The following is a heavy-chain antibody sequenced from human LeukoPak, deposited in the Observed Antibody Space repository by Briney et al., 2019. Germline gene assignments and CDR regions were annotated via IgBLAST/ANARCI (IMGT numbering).Heavy chain of an antibody. CDR2: ISSGSSYI. CDR3: ARDRGSDTSGYVDFDY. D-gene: IGHD3-22*01. V-gene: IGHV3-21*01. CDR1: GFTFISYS. Sequence: GGSLRLSCAVSGFTFISYSMRWARQAPAKGLEWVSSISSGSSYIYYADSVNGRFTISRDNARNALYLLMNSLRAEDTAIYYSARDRGSDTSGYVDFDYWGQGTLVTVSS. J-gene: IGHJ4*02.